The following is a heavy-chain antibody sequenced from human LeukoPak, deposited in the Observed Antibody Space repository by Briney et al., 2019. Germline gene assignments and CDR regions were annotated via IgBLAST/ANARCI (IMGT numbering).Heavy chain of an antibody. J-gene: IGHJ4*02. Sequence: KPSETLSLTCAVYGGSFSGYYWSWIRQHPGKGLEWIGYIYYSGSTYYNPSLKSRVTISVDTSKNQFSLKLSSVTAADTAVYYCARVPYYYGSGSFDYWGQGTLVTVSS. D-gene: IGHD3-10*01. CDR1: GGSFSGYY. CDR2: IYYSGST. CDR3: ARVPYYYGSGSFDY. V-gene: IGHV4-31*11.